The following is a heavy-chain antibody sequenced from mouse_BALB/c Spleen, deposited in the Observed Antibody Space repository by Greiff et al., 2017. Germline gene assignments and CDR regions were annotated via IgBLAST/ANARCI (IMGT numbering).Heavy chain of an antibody. J-gene: IGHJ2*01. D-gene: IGHD3-3*01. V-gene: IGHV5-4*02. CDR1: GFTFSDYY. CDR2: ISDGGSYT. CDR3: ARVGADYFDY. Sequence: EVQLVESGGGLVKPGGSLKLSCAASGFTFSDYYMYWVRQTPEKRLEWVATISDGGSYTYYPDSVKGRFTISRDNAKNNLYLQMSSLKSEDTAMYYCARVGADYFDYWGQGTTLTVSA.